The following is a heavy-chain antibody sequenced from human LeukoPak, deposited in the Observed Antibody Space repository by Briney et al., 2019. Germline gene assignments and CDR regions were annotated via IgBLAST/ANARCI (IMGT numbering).Heavy chain of an antibody. V-gene: IGHV3-23*01. Sequence: PGGSLRLSCAASGFTFSSYAMSWVRQAPGQGLEWLSAISGSDGYTYYADSVKGRFTISRDNSKSTMYLQMNSLRAEDTAIYYCAKIFGLGQSFYVWDSWGQGTLVTVSS. CDR1: GFTFSSYA. CDR3: AKIFGLGQSFYVWDS. CDR2: ISGSDGYT. D-gene: IGHD1-26*01. J-gene: IGHJ4*02.